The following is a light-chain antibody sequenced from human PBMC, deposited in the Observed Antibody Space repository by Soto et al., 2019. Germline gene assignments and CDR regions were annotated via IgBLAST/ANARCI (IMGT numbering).Light chain of an antibody. CDR3: IQALETPS. CDR1: QSLLHSNGYNY. Sequence: DIVMTQSPLSLPVTPGEPASISCRSSQSLLHSNGYNYLDWYLQKPGQSPQLLIYLGSNRASGVPDRFSGSGSGTDFTLKIRRVEAEDVGVYYCIQALETPSLGQGTRLEIK. CDR2: LGS. V-gene: IGKV2-28*01. J-gene: IGKJ5*01.